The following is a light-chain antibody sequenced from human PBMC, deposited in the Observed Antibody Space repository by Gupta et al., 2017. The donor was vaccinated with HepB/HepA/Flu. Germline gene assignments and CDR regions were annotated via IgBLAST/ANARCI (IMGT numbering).Light chain of an antibody. CDR2: AAS. CDR1: QSVSSY. V-gene: IGKV3-11*01. CDR3: QQRSNWPPFT. J-gene: IGKJ2*01. Sequence: EIVLTQSPATLSLSPGERATLSCRASQSVSSYLAWYQQKPGQAPRLLIYAASNRATGIPARFSGSGSGTDCTLTISSLEPEDFAVYYCQQRSNWPPFTFGQGTKLEIK.